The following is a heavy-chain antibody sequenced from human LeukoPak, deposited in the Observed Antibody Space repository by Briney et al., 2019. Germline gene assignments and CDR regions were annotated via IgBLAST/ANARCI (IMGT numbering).Heavy chain of an antibody. CDR1: GFTFSGSA. D-gene: IGHD2-15*01. Sequence: PGGSLRLSCAASGFTFSGSAMHWVRQASGKGLEWVGRIRSKANSYATAYAASVKGRFTISRNDSKNTAYLQMNSLKTEDTAVYYCTRGYCSGGSCPSAYGGYYYYMDVWGKGTTVTVSS. V-gene: IGHV3-73*01. CDR2: IRSKANSYAT. J-gene: IGHJ6*03. CDR3: TRGYCSGGSCPSAYGGYYYYMDV.